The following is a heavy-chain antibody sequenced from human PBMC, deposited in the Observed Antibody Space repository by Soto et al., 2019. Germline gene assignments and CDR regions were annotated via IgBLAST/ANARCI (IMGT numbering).Heavy chain of an antibody. CDR1: Y. CDR2: IYYSGRT. D-gene: IGHD1-26*01. Sequence: YGGRIRKPPGKGLEWIGTIYYSGRTYYNPSLKSRVTMSVDTCKNQFSLKASSVTAADTAVDFCARQAVRAWARFDPCANGTLVTVSS. V-gene: IGHV4-39*01. CDR3: ARQAVRAWARFDP. J-gene: IGHJ5*02.